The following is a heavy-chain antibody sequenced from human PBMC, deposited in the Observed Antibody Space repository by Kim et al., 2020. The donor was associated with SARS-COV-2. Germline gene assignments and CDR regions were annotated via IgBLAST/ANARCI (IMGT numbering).Heavy chain of an antibody. CDR3: ARAIIGRLQYYYYYGMDV. J-gene: IGHJ6*01. Sequence: SETLSLTCAVYGGSFSGYYWSWIRQPPGKGLEWIGEINHSGSTNYNPSLKSRVTISVDTSKNQFSLKLSSVTAADTAVYYCARAIIGRLQYYYYYGMDV. CDR1: GGSFSGYY. CDR2: INHSGST. D-gene: IGHD4-4*01. V-gene: IGHV4-34*01.